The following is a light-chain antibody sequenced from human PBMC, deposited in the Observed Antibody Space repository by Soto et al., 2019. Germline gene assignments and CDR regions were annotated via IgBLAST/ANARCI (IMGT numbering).Light chain of an antibody. CDR1: SSKIGAGYD. CDR3: QSYDISLSAWV. CDR2: TNT. Sequence: QSVLTQPPSVSGAPGQRVTISCTGSSSKIGAGYDVHWYQQLPGTAPKLLVYTNTFRPSEVPDRFSGSKSGTSASLAITGLQAEDEADYYCQSYDISLSAWVFGGGTKLTVL. J-gene: IGLJ3*02. V-gene: IGLV1-40*01.